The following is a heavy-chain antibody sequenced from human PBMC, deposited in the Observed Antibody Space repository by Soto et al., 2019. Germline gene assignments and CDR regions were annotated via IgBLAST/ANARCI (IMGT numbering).Heavy chain of an antibody. CDR2: ISRDGGEK. D-gene: IGHD6-19*01. V-gene: IGHV3-7*01. CDR3: AKPRGYASGIYKYFDQ. J-gene: IGHJ4*02. Sequence: PGGSLRLSCAAPGFTLSDYTMSWVRQAPGKGLEWVATISRDGGEKYYIDSVKGRFTISRDNAQKSLFLQLNNLRAEDTGVYYCAKPRGYASGIYKYFDQWGQGTRVTVSS. CDR1: GFTLSDYT.